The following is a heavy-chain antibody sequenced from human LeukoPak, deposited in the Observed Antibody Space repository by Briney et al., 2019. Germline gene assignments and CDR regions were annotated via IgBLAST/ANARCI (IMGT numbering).Heavy chain of an antibody. Sequence: GGSLRLSCAASGFTFSNYAMHWVRQALGKGLEWVAVTSYDGGNKYYADSVKGRFTISRDNSKNTLYVQMNSLRAEDTAVYYCARGGWGYSGYALLDYWGQGTLVTVSS. V-gene: IGHV3-30-3*01. CDR2: TSYDGGNK. D-gene: IGHD5-12*01. CDR1: GFTFSNYA. J-gene: IGHJ4*02. CDR3: ARGGWGYSGYALLDY.